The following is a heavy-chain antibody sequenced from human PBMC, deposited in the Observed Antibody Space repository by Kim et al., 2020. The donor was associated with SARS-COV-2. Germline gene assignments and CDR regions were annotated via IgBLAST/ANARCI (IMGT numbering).Heavy chain of an antibody. CDR1: GGSISSSSYY. D-gene: IGHD3-10*01. V-gene: IGHV4-39*01. Sequence: SETLSLTCTVSGGSISSSSYYWGWIRQPPGKGLEWIGSIYYSGSTYYNPSLKSRVTISVDTSKNQFSLKLSSVTAADTAVYYCARLWFGESFTQWGGGMDVWGQGTTVTVSS. CDR3: ARLWFGESFTQWGGGMDV. CDR2: IYYSGST. J-gene: IGHJ6*02.